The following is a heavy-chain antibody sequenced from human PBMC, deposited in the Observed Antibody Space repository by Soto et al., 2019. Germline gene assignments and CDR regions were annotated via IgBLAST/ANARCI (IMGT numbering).Heavy chain of an antibody. CDR1: GFTFSSYG. CDR2: ISYDGSNK. D-gene: IGHD6-13*01. Sequence: GGSLRLSCAASGFTFSSYGMHWVRQAPGKGLEWVAVISYDGSNKYYADSVKGRFTISRDNSKNTLYLQMNSLRAEDTAVYYCAKGISGSSWYKVYYFDYWGQGTLVTVSS. V-gene: IGHV3-30*18. J-gene: IGHJ4*02. CDR3: AKGISGSSWYKVYYFDY.